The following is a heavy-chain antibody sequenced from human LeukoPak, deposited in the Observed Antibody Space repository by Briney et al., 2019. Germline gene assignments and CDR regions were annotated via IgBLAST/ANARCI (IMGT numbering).Heavy chain of an antibody. CDR2: INHSGST. D-gene: IGHD6-25*01. Sequence: SETLSLTCAVSGGSLSGFYWSWIRQSPGKGLGWTGEINHSGSTNYNPSLKSRVTISVDTSKNQFSLNLTSVTAADTAVYYCARDKIAAAFGYWGQGTLVTVSS. CDR3: ARDKIAAAFGY. CDR1: GGSLSGFY. V-gene: IGHV4-34*01. J-gene: IGHJ4*02.